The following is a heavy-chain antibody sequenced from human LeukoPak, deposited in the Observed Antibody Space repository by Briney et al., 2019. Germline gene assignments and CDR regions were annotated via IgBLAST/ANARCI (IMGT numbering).Heavy chain of an antibody. CDR2: ISSSSSYI. Sequence: PGGSLRLSCAASGFTFSSYSMNWVRQAPGKGLEWVSSISSSSSYIYYADSVKGRFTISRDNAKNSLYLQMNSLRAEDTAIYYCAREDSSGWTDPWGQGTLVTVSS. D-gene: IGHD6-19*01. V-gene: IGHV3-21*01. CDR3: AREDSSGWTDP. CDR1: GFTFSSYS. J-gene: IGHJ5*02.